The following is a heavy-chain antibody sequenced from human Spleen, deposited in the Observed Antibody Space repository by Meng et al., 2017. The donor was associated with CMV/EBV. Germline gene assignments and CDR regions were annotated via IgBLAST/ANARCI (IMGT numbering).Heavy chain of an antibody. V-gene: IGHV3-7*01. CDR2: INQDGSEK. D-gene: IGHD2-15*01. CDR3: ARETGWYRVFDI. CDR1: GFTFSDHW. J-gene: IGHJ3*02. Sequence: GESLKISCTASGFTFSDHWMNWVRQAPGKGLEWVANINQDGSEKYYVGSVKGRFTISRDNAKKSLYLQMDSLRGDDTAVYYCARETGWYRVFDIWGRGTMVTVSS.